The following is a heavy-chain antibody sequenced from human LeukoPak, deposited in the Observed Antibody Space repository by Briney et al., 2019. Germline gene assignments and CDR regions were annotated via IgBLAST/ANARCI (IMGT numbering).Heavy chain of an antibody. CDR3: AKGEYYYGSGSYYLDY. D-gene: IGHD3-10*01. J-gene: IGHJ4*02. CDR2: VSGSGDST. CDR1: GFTFSYYA. V-gene: IGHV3-23*01. Sequence: GGSLRLSCAASGFTFSYYAMTWVRQAPGKGLEWVSGVSGSGDSTYYADSVKGRFTISRDNSKSTLYLQMNSLRAEDTAVYYCAKGEYYYGSGSYYLDYWGQGTLVTVSS.